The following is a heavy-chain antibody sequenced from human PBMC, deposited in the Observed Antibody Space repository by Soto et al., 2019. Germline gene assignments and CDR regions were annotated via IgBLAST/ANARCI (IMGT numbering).Heavy chain of an antibody. CDR3: AREKDFILGGYAFGY. CDR2: LLYRGTA. J-gene: IGHJ4*02. CDR1: GGSFSGYY. D-gene: IGHD1-26*01. Sequence: PSETLSLTCAVYGGSFSGYYWSWIRQAPGKGLEWIGHLLYRGTATYNPALQGRVTISLDTSKKQVSLQLSSVIAADTAVYYCAREKDFILGGYAFGYWGPGTLVTVSS. V-gene: IGHV4-59*01.